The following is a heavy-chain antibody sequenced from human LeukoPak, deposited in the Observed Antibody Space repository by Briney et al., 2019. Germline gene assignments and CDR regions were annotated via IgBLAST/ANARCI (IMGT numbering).Heavy chain of an antibody. CDR3: ATGYGSGRGAFDI. CDR1: GYTFTNYW. V-gene: IGHV5-51*01. Sequence: GESLQISCKGSGYTFTNYWIAWVRQMPGKGLEYMGIIYPGDSDTRYSPSIQGQVTISADKSINTAYLQWSSLQASDTAMYYCATGYGSGRGAFDIWGQGTMVTVSS. D-gene: IGHD6-19*01. J-gene: IGHJ3*02. CDR2: IYPGDSDT.